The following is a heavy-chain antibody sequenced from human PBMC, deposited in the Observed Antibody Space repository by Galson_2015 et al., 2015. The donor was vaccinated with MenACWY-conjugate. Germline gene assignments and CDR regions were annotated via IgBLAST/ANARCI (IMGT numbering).Heavy chain of an antibody. CDR3: ARINSGFGEFLRLFDS. D-gene: IGHD3-10*01. CDR2: IFSNDGK. CDR1: GFSLNGARVG. J-gene: IGHJ4*02. Sequence: PALVKPTQTLTLTCTVSGFSLNGARVGVSWIRQPPGKALEWLAHIFSNDGKSYSTSLMTKITVSKDTSGSQGALTMANVGPLDAATYYCARINSGFGEFLRLFDSWGQGILVTVSS. V-gene: IGHV2-26*01.